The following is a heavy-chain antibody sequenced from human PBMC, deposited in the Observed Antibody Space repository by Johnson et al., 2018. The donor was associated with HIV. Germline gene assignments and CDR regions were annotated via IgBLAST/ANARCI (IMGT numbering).Heavy chain of an antibody. CDR1: GFTFDDYG. J-gene: IGHJ3*02. Sequence: EVQLVESGGGVVRPGGSLRLSCAASGFTFDDYGMNWVRQAPGKGLEWVSGIHWNGGSTGYADSVKGRFTFSRYNAKNSLYLQMNRLRAEDTALDYCARVMYSGSYYPGNAFDIWGQGTMVTVSS. CDR3: ARVMYSGSYYPGNAFDI. D-gene: IGHD1-26*01. V-gene: IGHV3-20*04. CDR2: IHWNGGST.